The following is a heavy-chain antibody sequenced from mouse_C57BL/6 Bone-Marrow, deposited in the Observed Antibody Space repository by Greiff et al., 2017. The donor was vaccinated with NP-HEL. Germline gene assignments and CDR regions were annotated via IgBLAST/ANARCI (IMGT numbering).Heavy chain of an antibody. CDR3: TREGYCSKELDY. CDR2: IDPETGGT. J-gene: IGHJ4*01. D-gene: IGHD2-5*01. Sequence: VQLQQSGAELVRPGASVTLSCKASGYTFTDYEMHWVKQTPVHGLEWIGAIDPETGGTAYNQKFKGKAIMTADKSSSTAYMELRSLTSEDSAVYYCTREGYCSKELDYWGQGTSVTVSS. V-gene: IGHV1-15*01. CDR1: GYTFTDYE.